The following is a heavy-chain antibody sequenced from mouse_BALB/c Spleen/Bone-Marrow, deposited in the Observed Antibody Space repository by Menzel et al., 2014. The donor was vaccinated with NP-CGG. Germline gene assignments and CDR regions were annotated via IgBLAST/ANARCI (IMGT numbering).Heavy chain of an antibody. D-gene: IGHD1-1*01. V-gene: IGHV1S135*01. CDR1: GYSFTLYY. CDR2: IDPFNGGT. J-gene: IGHJ3*01. Sequence: EVQVVESGPELMKPGTSVKISCKASGYSFTLYYIHWVKQSHGKSLEWIGYIDPFNGGTSYNQKFKGKATLTVDKSSSTAYMHLSSLTSEDSAVYYCARQDTTEGFAYWGQGTLVTVSA. CDR3: ARQDTTEGFAY.